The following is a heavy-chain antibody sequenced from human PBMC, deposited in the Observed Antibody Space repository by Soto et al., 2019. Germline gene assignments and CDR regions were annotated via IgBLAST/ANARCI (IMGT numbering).Heavy chain of an antibody. Sequence: QVQVVQSGTEMKKPGASVKVSCKASGYTFSSNGFSWVRQVPRQGLEWMGLISTDTGNTSYARKFQGRITMTADISTTTVYMHPKSLRSDDTAFYYSAREDNFRSGFDYWGKGTQIIVSS. J-gene: IGHJ4*02. CDR3: AREDNFRSGFDY. CDR1: GYTFSSNG. CDR2: ISTDTGNT. V-gene: IGHV1-18*01. D-gene: IGHD3-10*01.